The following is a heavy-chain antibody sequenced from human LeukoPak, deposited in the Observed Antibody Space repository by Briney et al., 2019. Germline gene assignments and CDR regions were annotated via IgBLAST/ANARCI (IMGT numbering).Heavy chain of an antibody. D-gene: IGHD1-26*01. CDR3: TKRWELTRGDDY. Sequence: GGSLRLSCATSGFTFSRYGMHWVRQAPDKGLEWVAVIAYDGSNKYYADSVKGRFTISRDNSKNTVYLQMNSLRPEDTAVYYCTKRWELTRGDDYWGQGTLVTVSS. CDR1: GFTFSRYG. CDR2: IAYDGSNK. V-gene: IGHV3-30*18. J-gene: IGHJ4*02.